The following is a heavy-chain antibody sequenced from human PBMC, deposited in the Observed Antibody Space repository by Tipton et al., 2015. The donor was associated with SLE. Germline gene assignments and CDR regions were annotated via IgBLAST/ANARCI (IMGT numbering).Heavy chain of an antibody. CDR2: IKQDGSEK. D-gene: IGHD3-22*01. Sequence: SLRLSCAASGFTFRDYWMAWVRQAPGKGLEWVANIKQDGSEKYYVDSVKGRFTISRDNDKNSLYLQMNSLRAEDTAVYYCARDVLGSYYDSSGSDYWGQGSLVTVSS. CDR3: ARDVLGSYYDSSGSDY. J-gene: IGHJ4*02. CDR1: GFTFRDYW. V-gene: IGHV3-7*01.